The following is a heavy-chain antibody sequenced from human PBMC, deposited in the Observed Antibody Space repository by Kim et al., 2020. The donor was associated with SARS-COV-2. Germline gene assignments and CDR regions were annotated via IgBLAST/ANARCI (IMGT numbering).Heavy chain of an antibody. Sequence: GGSLRLSCAASGFTVSSYAMHWVRQAPGKGLEWVAVISYDGSNKYYADSVKGRFTISRNNSKNTLYQQMNSLRAEDTAVYYCADLGDSSGSQGYWGQGTLVTVSS. CDR2: ISYDGSNK. CDR1: GFTVSSYA. CDR3: ADLGDSSGSQGY. D-gene: IGHD3-22*01. V-gene: IGHV3-30-3*01. J-gene: IGHJ4*02.